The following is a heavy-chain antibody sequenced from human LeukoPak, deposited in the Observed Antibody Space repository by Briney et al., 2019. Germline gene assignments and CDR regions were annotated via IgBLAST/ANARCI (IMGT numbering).Heavy chain of an antibody. CDR3: ARSVGARAKFDY. CDR2: IYYSGST. Sequence: PSETLSLTCTVSGGSISSYYWSWIRQPPGKGLEWIGYIYYSGSTNYNPSLKSRVTISVDTSKNQFSLKLSSVTAADTALYYCARSVGARAKFDYWGQGTLVTVSS. J-gene: IGHJ4*02. D-gene: IGHD1-26*01. V-gene: IGHV4-59*01. CDR1: GGSISSYY.